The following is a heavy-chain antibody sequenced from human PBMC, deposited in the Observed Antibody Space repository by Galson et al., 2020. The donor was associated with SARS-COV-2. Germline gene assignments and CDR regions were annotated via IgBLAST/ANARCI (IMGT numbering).Heavy chain of an antibody. D-gene: IGHD1-26*01. V-gene: IGHV3-73*01. J-gene: IGHJ2*01. CDR3: TRNVVGATIGGYFDL. Sequence: GGSLRLSCAASEFTFSGSVMHWVRQASGKGLEWVGLLRSKTNSYTTAYAASVKGRFTISRDDSKNTAYLQMNSLKTEDTAVYYCTRNVVGATIGGYFDLWGRGTLVTVSS. CDR2: LRSKTNSYTT. CDR1: EFTFSGSV.